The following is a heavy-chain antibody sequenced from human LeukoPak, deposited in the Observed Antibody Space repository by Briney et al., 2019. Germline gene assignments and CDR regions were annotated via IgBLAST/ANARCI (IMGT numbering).Heavy chain of an antibody. D-gene: IGHD1-26*01. J-gene: IGHJ4*02. Sequence: GGSLRLSCAASGFTFSSYGMHWVRQTPGKGLEWVAIIWYDGGNKSYADSVKGRFTISRDNSKNTLYLQMNSLRAEDTAIYYCASDTVSGDYFDYWGQGTLVTVPS. V-gene: IGHV3-33*01. CDR3: ASDTVSGDYFDY. CDR1: GFTFSSYG. CDR2: IWYDGGNK.